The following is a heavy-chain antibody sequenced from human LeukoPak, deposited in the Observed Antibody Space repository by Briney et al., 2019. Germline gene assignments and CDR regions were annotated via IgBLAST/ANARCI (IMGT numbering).Heavy chain of an antibody. Sequence: GGSLRLSCVASGFTFSSYWMHWVRQAPGKGLVWVSHIDTDGSVTNYADSVKGRFTISRDNAKNSLYLQMNSLRAEDTAVYYCARESGYSFTYPWGQGTLVAVSS. D-gene: IGHD5-18*01. J-gene: IGHJ5*02. CDR1: GFTFSSYW. CDR2: IDTDGSVT. V-gene: IGHV3-74*01. CDR3: ARESGYSFTYP.